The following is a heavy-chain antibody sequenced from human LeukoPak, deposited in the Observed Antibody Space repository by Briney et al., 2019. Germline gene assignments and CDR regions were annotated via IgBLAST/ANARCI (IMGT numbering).Heavy chain of an antibody. CDR1: GFTFDNYA. Sequence: GGSLRLSCAASGFTFDNYAMHWVRQAPGKGLEWVSLISGDGGSTYYADSVKGRFTISRDNSKNSLYLQMNSLRTEDTALYYCAKAYYVSSCYYGSDYWGQGTLVTVSS. CDR3: AKAYYVSSCYYGSDY. D-gene: IGHD3-22*01. V-gene: IGHV3-43*02. CDR2: ISGDGGST. J-gene: IGHJ4*02.